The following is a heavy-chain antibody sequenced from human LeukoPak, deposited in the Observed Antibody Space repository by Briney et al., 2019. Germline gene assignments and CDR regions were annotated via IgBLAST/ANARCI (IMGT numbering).Heavy chain of an antibody. Sequence: SETLSLTCTVSGGSISSSSYYWGWIRQPPGKGLEWIGSIYYSGSTYYNPSLKSRVTISVDTSKNQFSLKLSSVTAADTAVYYCARGDSSSWYSFPVAEVLSYWGQGTLVTVSS. CDR3: ARGDSSSWYSFPVAEVLSY. D-gene: IGHD6-13*01. CDR1: GGSISSSSYY. CDR2: IYYSGST. J-gene: IGHJ4*02. V-gene: IGHV4-39*07.